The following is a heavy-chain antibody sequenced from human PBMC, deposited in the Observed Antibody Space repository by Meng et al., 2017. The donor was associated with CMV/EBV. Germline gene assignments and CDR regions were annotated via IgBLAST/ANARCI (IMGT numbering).Heavy chain of an antibody. V-gene: IGHV4-39*07. Sequence: GSISSSSYYWGWIRQPPGKGLEWIGSIYYSGSTYYNPSLKSRVTISVDTSKNQFSLKLSSVTAADTAVYYCARAKGYYYDSSGYSSGFDPWGQGTLVTVS. CDR2: IYYSGST. D-gene: IGHD3-22*01. J-gene: IGHJ5*02. CDR1: GSISSSSYY. CDR3: ARAKGYYYDSSGYSSGFDP.